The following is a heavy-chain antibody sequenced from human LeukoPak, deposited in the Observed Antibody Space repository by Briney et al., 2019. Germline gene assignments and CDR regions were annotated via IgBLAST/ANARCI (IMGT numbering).Heavy chain of an antibody. CDR3: ARLGPASSGWPESFDY. D-gene: IGHD6-19*01. V-gene: IGHV3-7*03. CDR2: IKRDGSEK. J-gene: IGHJ4*02. CDR1: GFTFNSYW. Sequence: PGGSLRLSCAASGFTFNSYWMNWVRQAPGKGLEWVANIKRDGSEKYYVDSVKGRFTISRDNAKNSLDLQINSLRVEDTAVYYCARLGPASSGWPESFDYWGQGTLVTVSS.